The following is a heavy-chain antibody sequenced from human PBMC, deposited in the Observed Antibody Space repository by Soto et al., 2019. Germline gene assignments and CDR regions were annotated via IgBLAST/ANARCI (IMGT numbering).Heavy chain of an antibody. V-gene: IGHV3-30*18. J-gene: IGHJ4*02. D-gene: IGHD6-19*01. CDR3: AKDSTNSGSFDY. Sequence: QVQLVESGGGVVQPGRSLRLSCAASGFTFSSYGMHWVRQAPGKGLEWVAVISYDGSNKYYADSVKGRFTISRDNSKNTLYLQMNSLRAEDTAVYYCAKDSTNSGSFDYWGQGTLVTVSS. CDR2: ISYDGSNK. CDR1: GFTFSSYG.